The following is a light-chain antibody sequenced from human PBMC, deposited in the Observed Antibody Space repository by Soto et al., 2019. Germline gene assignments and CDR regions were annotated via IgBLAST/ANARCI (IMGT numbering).Light chain of an antibody. Sequence: EIVLTQSPATLSLSPGERATLSCRASQSVSSYLAWYQQKPGQAPRLLIYDASNRATRIPARFSGSGSGTDFTLTISSLEPEDFAVYYCQQRSNWYTFGQVTKLEIK. CDR1: QSVSSY. V-gene: IGKV3-11*01. CDR2: DAS. J-gene: IGKJ2*01. CDR3: QQRSNWYT.